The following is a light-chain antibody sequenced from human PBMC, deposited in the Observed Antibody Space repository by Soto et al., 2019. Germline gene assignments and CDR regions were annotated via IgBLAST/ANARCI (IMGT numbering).Light chain of an antibody. V-gene: IGKV3-15*01. J-gene: IGKJ4*01. Sequence: EIVMTQSPATLSVSPGERATLSCRASQSITGNLTWYQRKPGQAPRLLIYDASTRATGIPARFSGSGSGTEFTLTISSLQSEDFAVYYCQQYHNWPLTFGGGTKVDIK. CDR1: QSITGN. CDR3: QQYHNWPLT. CDR2: DAS.